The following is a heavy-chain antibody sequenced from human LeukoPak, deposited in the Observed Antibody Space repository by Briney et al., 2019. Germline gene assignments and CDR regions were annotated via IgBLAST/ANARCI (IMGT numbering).Heavy chain of an antibody. Sequence: GGSLRLSCAASGFTFSSYAMSWVRQPPGKGLEWVSAISGSGGSTYYADSVKGRFTISRDNSKNTLYLQMNSLRAEDTAVYYCAKDGSSWYSPNDYWGQGTLVTVSS. CDR2: ISGSGGST. CDR1: GFTFSSYA. J-gene: IGHJ4*02. CDR3: AKDGSSWYSPNDY. D-gene: IGHD6-13*01. V-gene: IGHV3-23*01.